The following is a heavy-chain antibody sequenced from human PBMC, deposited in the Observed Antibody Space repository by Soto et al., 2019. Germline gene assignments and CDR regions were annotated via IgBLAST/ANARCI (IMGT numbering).Heavy chain of an antibody. D-gene: IGHD1-26*01. CDR3: SKMVGTTLIDS. J-gene: IGHJ4*02. V-gene: IGHV4-4*02. CDR1: GAAISGPSCGGW. Sequence: QVQLQESAPGLVKPSGTLSPTCTVSGAAISGPSCGGWCSWFRQPPGKGLEWIGEIHHRGNTNYNPSLKSRVTMSVDKSKNQVSLRLSSVTAADTALYYCSKMVGTTLIDSWGQGALVTVSS. CDR2: IHHRGNT.